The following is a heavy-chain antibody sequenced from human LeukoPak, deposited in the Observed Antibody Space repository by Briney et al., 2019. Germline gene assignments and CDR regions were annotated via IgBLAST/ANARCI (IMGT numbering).Heavy chain of an antibody. Sequence: GGSLRLSCAASGFTFSDHYMSWIRQAPGKGLEWVSYISSSSSYTNYADSVKGRFTISRDNAKNSLYLQMNSLRAEDTAVYYCARSVPNGAFDIWGQGTMVTVSS. CDR2: ISSSSSYT. V-gene: IGHV3-11*06. J-gene: IGHJ3*02. CDR3: ARSVPNGAFDI. CDR1: GFTFSDHY.